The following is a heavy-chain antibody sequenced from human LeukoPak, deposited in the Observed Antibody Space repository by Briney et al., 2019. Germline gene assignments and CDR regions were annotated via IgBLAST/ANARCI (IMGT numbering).Heavy chain of an antibody. Sequence: GGSLRLSCAASGFTVSSNYMSWVRQAPGKGLEWVANIKQDGSEKYYVDSVKGRFTISRDNAKNTLYLQMNSLRAEDTAVYYCARGYPRGWFDPWGQGTLVTVSS. D-gene: IGHD2-2*02. CDR2: IKQDGSEK. CDR3: ARGYPRGWFDP. CDR1: GFTVSSNY. J-gene: IGHJ5*02. V-gene: IGHV3-7*01.